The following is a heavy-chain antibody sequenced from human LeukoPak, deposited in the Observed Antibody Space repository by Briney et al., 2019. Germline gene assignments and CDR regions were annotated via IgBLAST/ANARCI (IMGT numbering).Heavy chain of an antibody. V-gene: IGHV3-21*01. J-gene: IGHJ4*02. Sequence: PGGSLRLSCAASGFTFSSYSMNWVRQAPGKGLECVSSSSSSSSYIYYADSVKGRFTISRDNAKNSLYLQMNSLRAEDTAVYYCARGDCSGGSCYLSLTTIDYWGQGTLVTVSS. CDR1: GFTFSSYS. CDR2: SSSSSSYI. CDR3: ARGDCSGGSCYLSLTTIDY. D-gene: IGHD2-15*01.